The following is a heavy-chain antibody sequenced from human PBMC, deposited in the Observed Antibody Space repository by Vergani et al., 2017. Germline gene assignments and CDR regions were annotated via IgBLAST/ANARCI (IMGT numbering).Heavy chain of an antibody. V-gene: IGHV3-43*01. CDR3: AREVYGGNSN. D-gene: IGHD4-23*01. J-gene: IGHJ4*02. Sequence: EVQLVESGGVVVQPGGSLRLSCAASGFTFDDYTMHWVRQAPGKGLEWVSLISWDGGSTYYADSVKGRFTISRDNSKNSLYLQMNSLRAEDTAVYYCAREVYGGNSNWGQGTLVTVSS. CDR1: GFTFDDYT. CDR2: ISWDGGST.